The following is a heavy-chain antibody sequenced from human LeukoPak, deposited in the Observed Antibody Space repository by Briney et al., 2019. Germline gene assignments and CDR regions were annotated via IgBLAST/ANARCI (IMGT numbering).Heavy chain of an antibody. J-gene: IGHJ4*02. CDR1: GLIVSSNY. Sequence: GGSLRLSCAASGLIVSSNYMTWIRQAPGKGLEWVSVIYSGGSIYYADSVKGRFTISRDNSKNTLYLQMNSLRAEDTAVYYCLYLYGDSNFDYWGQGTLVTVSS. CDR2: IYSGGSI. CDR3: LYLYGDSNFDY. D-gene: IGHD4-17*01. V-gene: IGHV3-66*01.